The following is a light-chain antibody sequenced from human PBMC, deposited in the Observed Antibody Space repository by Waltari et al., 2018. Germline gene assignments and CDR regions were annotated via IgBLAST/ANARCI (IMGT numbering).Light chain of an antibody. V-gene: IGLV8-61*01. Sequence: QTVVTQEPSFSVSPAGTGTLTCVLSFCSVSYMLSPVWYQQTPGQAPRTLIYSTNTRSSGVPDRFSGSILGSKAALTITGAQADDESDYYCVLYLPSGIWVFGGGTKLTVL. CDR2: STN. CDR1: FCSVSYMLS. J-gene: IGLJ3*02. CDR3: VLYLPSGIWV.